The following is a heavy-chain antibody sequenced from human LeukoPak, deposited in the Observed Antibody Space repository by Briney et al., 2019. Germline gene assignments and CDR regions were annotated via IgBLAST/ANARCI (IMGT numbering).Heavy chain of an antibody. D-gene: IGHD6-6*01. CDR1: GFTFSSYW. V-gene: IGHV3-74*01. J-gene: IGHJ5*02. CDR3: ARERGLWLIAARRNWFDP. CDR2: INSDGSST. Sequence: GSLRLSCAAFGFTFSSYWMHWVRQAPGKGLVWVSRINSDGSSTSYADSVKGRFTISRDNAKNTLYLQMNSLRAEDTAVYYCARERGLWLIAARRNWFDPWGQGTLVTVSS.